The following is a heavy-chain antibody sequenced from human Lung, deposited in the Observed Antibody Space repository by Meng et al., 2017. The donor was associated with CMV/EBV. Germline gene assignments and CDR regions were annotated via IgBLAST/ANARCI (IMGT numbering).Heavy chain of an antibody. J-gene: IGHJ4*02. D-gene: IGHD5-24*01. CDR3: VTETGYNYDN. CDR1: GGSISSSSYY. Sequence: QVPLQGSGPGQVQPSETLSLTCSVSGGSISSSSYYWGWIRQSPGKGLEWIGSIYFSGNTYYNPSLKSRVTMSVGTAQNKFSLTLRSVTAADTAVYYCVTETGYNYDNWGQGALVTVSS. V-gene: IGHV4-39*07. CDR2: IYFSGNT.